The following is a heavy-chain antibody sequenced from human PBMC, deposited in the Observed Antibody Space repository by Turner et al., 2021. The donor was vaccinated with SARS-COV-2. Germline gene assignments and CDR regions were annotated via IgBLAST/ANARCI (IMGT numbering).Heavy chain of an antibody. CDR2: ISGSGGST. Sequence: EVQLLESVGGLVQPGGFLRLSCAASGFTFSSYAMSWVRQAPGRGLEWVSVISGSGGSTYYADSVKGRFTISRDNSKNTLYLQMNSLRAEDTAVYYCAKNEMAMIVVVITLFDYWGQGTLVTVSS. D-gene: IGHD3-22*01. CDR1: GFTFSSYA. CDR3: AKNEMAMIVVVITLFDY. J-gene: IGHJ4*02. V-gene: IGHV3-23*01.